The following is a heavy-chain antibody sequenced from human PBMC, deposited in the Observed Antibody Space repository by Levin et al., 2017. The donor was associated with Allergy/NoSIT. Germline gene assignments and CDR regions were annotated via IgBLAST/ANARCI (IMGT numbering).Heavy chain of an antibody. J-gene: IGHJ2*01. CDR1: SGSLSGYR. CDR2: INDSGTT. CDR3: ARGRIAVGRYYDL. Sequence: SETLSLNCGVSSGSLSGYRWSWIRQSPGKGLEWIGEINDSGTTNYNPSLKSRVTMSPDTSKNLFSLNLISVTAADSAVYYCARGRIAVGRYYDLWGHGTLVTVSS. V-gene: IGHV4-34*01. D-gene: IGHD2-15*01.